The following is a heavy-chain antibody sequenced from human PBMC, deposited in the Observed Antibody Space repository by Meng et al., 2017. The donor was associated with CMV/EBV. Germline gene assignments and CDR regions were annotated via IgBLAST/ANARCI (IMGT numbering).Heavy chain of an antibody. D-gene: IGHD2-8*01. CDR1: FTVSSYA. CDR2: ISYDGSNK. J-gene: IGHJ4*02. CDR3: ARDGGYCTNGVCYTPDY. V-gene: IGHV3-30*04. Sequence: FTVSSYAMHGVRQAPGKGLEWVAVISYDGSNKYYADSVKGRFTISRDNSKNTLYLQMNSLRAEDTAVYYCARDGGYCTNGVCYTPDYWGQGTLVTVSS.